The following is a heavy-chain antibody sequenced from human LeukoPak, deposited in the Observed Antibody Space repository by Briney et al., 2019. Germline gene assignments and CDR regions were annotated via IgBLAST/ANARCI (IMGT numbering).Heavy chain of an antibody. Sequence: ASVKVSCKASGYTFTSYGISWVRQAPGQGLEWMGWISAYNGNTNYAQKLQGRVTMTTDTSTSTAYMELRSLRSDDTAVYYCARDYGDYGDYIPHYYDGMDVWGQGTTVTVS. CDR1: GYTFTSYG. CDR3: ARDYGDYGDYIPHYYDGMDV. CDR2: ISAYNGNT. J-gene: IGHJ6*02. V-gene: IGHV1-18*01. D-gene: IGHD4-17*01.